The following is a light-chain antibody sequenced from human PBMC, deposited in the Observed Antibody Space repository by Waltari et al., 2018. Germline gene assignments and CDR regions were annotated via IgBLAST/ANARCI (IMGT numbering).Light chain of an antibody. V-gene: IGKV1-27*01. Sequence: VTITCRASQDIASFLAWFQQKPGEGPKLLLYSASALETGVPSRFSGRGSGTEFTLTISSLQPEDVATYYCQKYNVAPFTFGPGTKVDI. CDR2: SAS. J-gene: IGKJ3*01. CDR3: QKYNVAPFT. CDR1: QDIASF.